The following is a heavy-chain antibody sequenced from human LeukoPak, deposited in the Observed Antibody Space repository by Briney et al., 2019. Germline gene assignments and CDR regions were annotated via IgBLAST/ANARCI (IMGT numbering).Heavy chain of an antibody. D-gene: IGHD4-17*01. Sequence: GGSLRLSCAASGFTFSSYGMHWVRQAPGKGLEWVAVISYDGSNKYYADSVKGRFTISRDNSKNTLYLQMNSLRAEDTAVYYCAKVIGDYDNYWGQGTLVTVSS. CDR2: ISYDGSNK. CDR3: AKVIGDYDNY. V-gene: IGHV3-30*18. CDR1: GFTFSSYG. J-gene: IGHJ4*02.